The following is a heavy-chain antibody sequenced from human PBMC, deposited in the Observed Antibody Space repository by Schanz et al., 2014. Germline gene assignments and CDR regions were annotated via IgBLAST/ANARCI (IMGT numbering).Heavy chain of an antibody. CDR1: GYTFSSNA. CDR2: ISGSGGST. D-gene: IGHD2-2*02. V-gene: IGHV3-23*04. CDR3: AKHLYQYNYYGMDV. Sequence: EVQLVESGGGLLQPGGSLRLSCAASGYTFSSNAMSWVRQAPGKGLEWVSTISGSGGSTYYADSVKGRFTISRDNFKNTLSLQLNSLRADDTAVYYCAKHLYQYNYYGMDVWGQGTTVTVSS. J-gene: IGHJ6*02.